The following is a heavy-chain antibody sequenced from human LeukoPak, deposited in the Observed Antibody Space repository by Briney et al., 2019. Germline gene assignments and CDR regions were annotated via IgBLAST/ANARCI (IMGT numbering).Heavy chain of an antibody. J-gene: IGHJ4*02. D-gene: IGHD3-10*01. V-gene: IGHV1-18*01. CDR3: ARWDLRAARGDY. CDR1: GYTFINYG. CDR2: MSTHNGNT. Sequence: RASVKVSCKASGYTFINYGIIWVRQAPGQGLEWMGWMSTHNGNTNYAQKLQGRVTMTTDTSTSTAYMELRSLRSDDTAVYYCARWDLRAARGDYWGQGTLVTVSS.